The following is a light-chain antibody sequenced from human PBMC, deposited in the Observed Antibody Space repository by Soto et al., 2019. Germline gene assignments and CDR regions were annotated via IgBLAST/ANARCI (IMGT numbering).Light chain of an antibody. V-gene: IGKV3-15*01. CDR2: DAS. Sequence: EIVMTQSPATLSVSPGERATLSCRASQHIDNQLVWYQQKPGQVPRLLIYDASTRATGIPARFSGSGSGTDFTLTISSLQSVDFAFYYCQQFHYWWTCGQGTKVDIK. CDR3: QQFHYWWT. J-gene: IGKJ1*01. CDR1: QHIDNQ.